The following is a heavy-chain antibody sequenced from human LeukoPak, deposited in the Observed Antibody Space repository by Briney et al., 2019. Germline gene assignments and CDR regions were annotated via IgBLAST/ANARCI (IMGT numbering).Heavy chain of an antibody. CDR1: GFTFSTYA. Sequence: GGSLRLSCSVSGFTFSTYAMHWVRHAPGKGLEYVSTVITNGGSTHYADSVKGRFTISRDNSKNMLFLQMTSLTADDTAVYYCVRSSAYFDYWGQGTLVTVSS. V-gene: IGHV3-64D*06. D-gene: IGHD2-2*01. CDR3: VRSSAYFDY. J-gene: IGHJ4*02. CDR2: VITNGGST.